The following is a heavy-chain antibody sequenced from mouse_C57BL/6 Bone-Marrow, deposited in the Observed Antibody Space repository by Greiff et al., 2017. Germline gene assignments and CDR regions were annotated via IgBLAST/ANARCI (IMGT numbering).Heavy chain of an antibody. Sequence: VQLQQPGAELVKPGASVKLSCKASGYTFTSYWMHWVKQRPGQGLEWIGMIHPNSGSINYNEKFKSKATLTVDKSSSTAYMQLSSLTSEDSAVYYCARPIYYGNSWFAYWGQGTLVTVSA. V-gene: IGHV1-64*01. CDR3: ARPIYYGNSWFAY. D-gene: IGHD2-1*01. CDR2: IHPNSGSI. CDR1: GYTFTSYW. J-gene: IGHJ3*01.